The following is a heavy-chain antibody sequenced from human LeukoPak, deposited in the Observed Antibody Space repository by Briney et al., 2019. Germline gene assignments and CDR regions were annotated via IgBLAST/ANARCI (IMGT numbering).Heavy chain of an antibody. CDR1: GFTFCTYA. CDR2: IGGSGVT. J-gene: IGHJ4*02. CDR3: AKARGHPWPSYYFDY. Sequence: PGGSLRLSCAASGFTFCTYAMNWVRQAPGKGLEWVSGIGGSGVTYYADSVKGRFTMSRDNSQNTLFLQMNSLRVEDTAVYYCAKARGHPWPSYYFDYWGQGTLVTVSS. V-gene: IGHV3-23*01. D-gene: IGHD5-12*01.